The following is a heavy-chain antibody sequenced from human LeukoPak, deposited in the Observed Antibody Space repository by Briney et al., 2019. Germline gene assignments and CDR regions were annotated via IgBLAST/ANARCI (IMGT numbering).Heavy chain of an antibody. D-gene: IGHD5-24*01. J-gene: IGHJ4*02. CDR3: ARVKRDGYNYYFDY. Sequence: PSETLSLTCTVSGGSISSYYWSWIRQPPGQGLEWIGYIYYSGSTNYNPSLKSRVTISVDTSKNQFSLKLSSVTAADTAVYYCARVKRDGYNYYFDYWGQGTLVTVSS. CDR2: IYYSGST. CDR1: GGSISSYY. V-gene: IGHV4-59*01.